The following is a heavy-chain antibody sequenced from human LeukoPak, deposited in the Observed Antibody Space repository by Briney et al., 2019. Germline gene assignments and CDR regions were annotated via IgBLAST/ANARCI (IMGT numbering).Heavy chain of an antibody. V-gene: IGHV4-34*01. D-gene: IGHD3-10*01. J-gene: IGHJ4*02. CDR1: GGSFSGYY. CDR2: INHSGST. Sequence: SETLSLTCAVYGGSFSGYYWSWIRQPPGKGLVWIGEINHSGSTNYNPSLKSRRTILVDTSKNQFFLKHSSVTTADAAVYYFVRPRSYYGSGSLSLGYWRQRTLVTVSS. CDR3: VRPRSYYGSGSLSLGY.